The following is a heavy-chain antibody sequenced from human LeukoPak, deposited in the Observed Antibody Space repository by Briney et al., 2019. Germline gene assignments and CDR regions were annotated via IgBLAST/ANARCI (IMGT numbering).Heavy chain of an antibody. Sequence: GGSLRLSCAASGFTVSSNYMSWVRQAPGKGLGWVSIIYSGGSRHYADSVKGRFTISRDNSKNTLYLQMNSLRAEDTAVYYCARNTYYDFWSGYIYYYGMDVWGQGTTVTVSS. CDR2: IYSGGSR. CDR3: ARNTYYDFWSGYIYYYGMDV. D-gene: IGHD3-3*01. V-gene: IGHV3-53*01. J-gene: IGHJ6*02. CDR1: GFTVSSNY.